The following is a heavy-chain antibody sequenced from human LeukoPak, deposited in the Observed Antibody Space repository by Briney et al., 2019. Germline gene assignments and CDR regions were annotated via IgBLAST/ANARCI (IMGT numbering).Heavy chain of an antibody. CDR2: INPSGGST. V-gene: IGHV1-46*01. Sequence: GASVKVSCKASGYTFTSYYMHWVRQAPGQGLEWMGIINPSGGSTSYAQKFQGRVTMTRDMSTSTVYMELSSLRSEDTAVYYCARDPYYYDSSSVSRPGLPDYWGQGTLVTVSS. J-gene: IGHJ4*02. CDR3: ARDPYYYDSSSVSRPGLPDY. CDR1: GYTFTSYY. D-gene: IGHD3-22*01.